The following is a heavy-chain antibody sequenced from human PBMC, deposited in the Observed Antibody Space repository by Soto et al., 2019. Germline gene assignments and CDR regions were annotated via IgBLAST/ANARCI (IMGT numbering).Heavy chain of an antibody. D-gene: IGHD2-2*03. Sequence: GASVKVSCKASGGTFSSYAISWVRQAPGQGLEWMGGIIPIFGTANYAQKFQGRVTITADESTSTAYMELSSLRSEDTAVYYCARGVDIVVVPAARPMDVLGQGTTVTAP. CDR3: ARGVDIVVVPAARPMDV. V-gene: IGHV1-69*13. CDR1: GGTFSSYA. CDR2: IIPIFGTA. J-gene: IGHJ6*02.